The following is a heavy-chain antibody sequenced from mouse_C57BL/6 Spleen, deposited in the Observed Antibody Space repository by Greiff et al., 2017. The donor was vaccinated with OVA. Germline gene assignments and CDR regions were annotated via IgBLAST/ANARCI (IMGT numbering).Heavy chain of an antibody. J-gene: IGHJ2*01. CDR3: AVYYGYDDY. Sequence: QVQLQQPGAELVRPGSSVKLPCKASGYTFTSYWMHWVKQRPIQGLEWIGNIDPSDSETHYNQKFKDKATLTVDKSSSTAYMQLSSLTSEDSAVYYCAVYYGYDDYWGQGTTLTVSS. CDR2: IDPSDSET. CDR1: GYTFTSYW. D-gene: IGHD2-2*01. V-gene: IGHV1-52*01.